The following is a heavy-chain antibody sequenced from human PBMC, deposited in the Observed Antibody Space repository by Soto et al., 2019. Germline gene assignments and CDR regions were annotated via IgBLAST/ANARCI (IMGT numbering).Heavy chain of an antibody. CDR1: GGSFSGYY. V-gene: IGHV4-34*01. Sequence: QVQLQQWGAGLLKPSETLSLTCAVYGGSFSGYYWTWIRQPPGTGLEWIWEINHSGSTNYNPSLKSRVTISVDTSKNQFSLTLTSVTAADTAVYYCARDKITGLFDYWGQGTLVTVSS. D-gene: IGHD2-8*02. CDR3: ARDKITGLFDY. J-gene: IGHJ4*02. CDR2: INHSGST.